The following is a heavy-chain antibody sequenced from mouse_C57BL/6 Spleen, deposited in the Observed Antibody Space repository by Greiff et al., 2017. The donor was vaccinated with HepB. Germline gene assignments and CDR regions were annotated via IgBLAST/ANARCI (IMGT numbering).Heavy chain of an antibody. CDR1: GYTFTNYY. J-gene: IGHJ2*01. CDR2: INPNNGGT. Sequence: EVQLQQSGPELVKPGASVKMSCKASGYTFTNYYMHWVKQSHGKSLEWIGYINPNNGGTSYNQKFKGKATLTVNKSSSTAYMELRSLTSEDSAVYYYETIYYGIGYWGQGTTLTVSS. D-gene: IGHD2-1*01. V-gene: IGHV1-22*01. CDR3: ETIYYGIGY.